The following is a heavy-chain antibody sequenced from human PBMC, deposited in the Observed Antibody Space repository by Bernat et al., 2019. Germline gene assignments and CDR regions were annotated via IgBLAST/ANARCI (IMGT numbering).Heavy chain of an antibody. J-gene: IGHJ4*02. D-gene: IGHD1-1*01. CDR1: GFTFSNAW. V-gene: IGHV3-15*07. CDR2: IKSKSDGGTR. Sequence: EVQLVESGGGLVKPGGSLRLSCAASGFTFSNAWMNWVRQAPGKGLEWVGRIKSKSDGGTRDYAAPVKGRFTISRDDSKNTLYLQMNSLKTEDTAVYYCRTGHLSWNDRDYWGQGTLVTVSS. CDR3: RTGHLSWNDRDY.